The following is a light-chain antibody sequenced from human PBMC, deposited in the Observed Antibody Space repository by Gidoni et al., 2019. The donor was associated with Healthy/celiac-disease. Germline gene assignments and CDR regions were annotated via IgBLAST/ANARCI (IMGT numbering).Light chain of an antibody. J-gene: IGKJ3*01. CDR2: GAS. CDR1: QRVSSN. CDR3: QQYNNWVFT. Sequence: EIVMTQSPATLSVSPGERATLSCRASQRVSSNLAWYQQKPGQAPKLLSYGASTRATGVPARFSGSGSGTEFTLTISSLQSEDFAIYYCQQYNNWVFTFGPXTKVEIK. V-gene: IGKV3-15*01.